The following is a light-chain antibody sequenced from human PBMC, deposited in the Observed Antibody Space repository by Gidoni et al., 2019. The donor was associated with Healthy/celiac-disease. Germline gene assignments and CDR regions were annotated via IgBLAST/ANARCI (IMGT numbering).Light chain of an antibody. CDR2: KAS. Sequence: DIQMTQSPSTLSASVGDRVTITCRAGQSIGTWLAWYQQKPGKAPKLLIYKASTLESRVPSRFSGSGSGTEFTLTISSLQPDDFATYYCQQYNSNSALTCGGGTKVEIK. CDR1: QSIGTW. CDR3: QQYNSNSALT. V-gene: IGKV1-5*03. J-gene: IGKJ4*01.